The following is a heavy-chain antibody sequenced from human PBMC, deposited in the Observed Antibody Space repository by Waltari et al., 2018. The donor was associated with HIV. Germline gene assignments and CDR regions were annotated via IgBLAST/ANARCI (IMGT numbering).Heavy chain of an antibody. CDR2: IHPSGTT. V-gene: IGHV4-34*01. J-gene: IGHJ4*02. CDR3: ARRAGHSNGSQRLDH. D-gene: IGHD3-22*01. Sequence: QLQIQQWGAGLVKPSETLSLTCAVSGESFTGFYWSFIRQPPGKGLEWIGEIHPSGTTNYNPSLKSRVTLSLQTSKSEFYLTLTSVTAADTVVYYCARRAGHSNGSQRLDHWGQGTLVSVSA. CDR1: GESFTGFY.